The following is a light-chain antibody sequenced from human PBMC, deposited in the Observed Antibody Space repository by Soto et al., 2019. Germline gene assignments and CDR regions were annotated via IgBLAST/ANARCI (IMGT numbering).Light chain of an antibody. CDR1: QSVTSSC. V-gene: IGKV3-20*01. J-gene: IGKJ3*01. CDR3: QQLQRTPFT. Sequence: EIVLTQSPGTLSLSPGERATLSCTASQSVTSSCLAWYQRKPGQAPRLLIHTTSTRATDIPDRFSGSGSGTDFTLTISRLEPEDFATYHCQQLQRTPFTFGPGTTVDV. CDR2: TTS.